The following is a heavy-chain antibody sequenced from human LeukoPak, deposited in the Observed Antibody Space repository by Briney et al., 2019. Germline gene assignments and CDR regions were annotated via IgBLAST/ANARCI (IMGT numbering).Heavy chain of an antibody. V-gene: IGHV1-8*01. CDR2: MNPNSGNT. J-gene: IGHJ6*03. CDR3: ARDKSGYSYGSPSYYYYMDV. CDR1: GYTFTSYD. D-gene: IGHD5-18*01. Sequence: ASVKVSCKASGYTFTSYDINWVRQVTGQGLEWMGWMNPNSGNTGYAQKFQGRVTITRNTSISTAYMELSSLRSEDTAVYYCARDKSGYSYGSPSYYYYMDVWGKGTTVTISS.